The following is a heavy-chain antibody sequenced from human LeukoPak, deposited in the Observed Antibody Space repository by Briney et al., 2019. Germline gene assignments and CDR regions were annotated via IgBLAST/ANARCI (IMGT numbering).Heavy chain of an antibody. J-gene: IGHJ6*02. V-gene: IGHV4-39*01. CDR3: ARGYDILTGYSLYYYYGMDV. Sequence: SETLSLTCTVSGGSISSSSYYWGWIRQPPGKGLEWIGSIYYSGSTYYNPSLKSRVTISVDTSKNQFSLKLSSVTAADTAVYYCARGYDILTGYSLYYYYGMDVWGQGTTVTVSS. D-gene: IGHD3-9*01. CDR1: GGSISSSSYY. CDR2: IYYSGST.